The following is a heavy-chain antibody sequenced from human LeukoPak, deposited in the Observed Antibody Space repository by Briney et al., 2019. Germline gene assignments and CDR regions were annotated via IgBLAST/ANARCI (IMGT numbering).Heavy chain of an antibody. D-gene: IGHD3-22*01. J-gene: IGHJ4*02. CDR3: GSHFDYDSSGYYKD. CDR1: GFTFSSYE. V-gene: IGHV3-48*03. Sequence: PGGSLRLSCATSGFTFSSYEMNWVRQAPGKGLEWVSYISSSGSTIYYADSVKGRFTISRDNAKNSLYLQMNSLRAEDTAVYYCGSHFDYDSSGYYKDWGQGTLVTVSS. CDR2: ISSSGSTI.